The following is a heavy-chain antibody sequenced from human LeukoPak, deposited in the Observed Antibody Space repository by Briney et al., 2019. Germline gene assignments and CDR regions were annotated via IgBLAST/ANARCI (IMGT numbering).Heavy chain of an antibody. Sequence: PGESLRLSCSASEFTLRDAWMNWVRQAPGKGLEWVAVISSDGNNKDYADSVKGRFTVSRDNSKNTLYLQMNSLRAEDTAVYYCARDRYYGSGRYNYFDYWGQGTLVTVSS. V-gene: IGHV3-30-3*01. J-gene: IGHJ4*02. CDR2: ISSDGNNK. D-gene: IGHD3-10*01. CDR1: EFTLRDAW. CDR3: ARDRYYGSGRYNYFDY.